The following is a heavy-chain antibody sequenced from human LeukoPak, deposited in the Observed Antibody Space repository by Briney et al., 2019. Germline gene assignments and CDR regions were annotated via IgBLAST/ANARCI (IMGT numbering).Heavy chain of an antibody. Sequence: SETLSLTCTVSGGSISSSSYYWGWIRQPPGKGLEWIGSIYYSGSTYYNPSLKSRVTMSVDTSKNQFSLKLSSVTALDTAVYYCARKIASVGYFDYWGQGTLVTVSS. D-gene: IGHD6-13*01. CDR3: ARKIASVGYFDY. CDR2: IYYSGST. V-gene: IGHV4-39*07. CDR1: GGSISSSSYY. J-gene: IGHJ4*02.